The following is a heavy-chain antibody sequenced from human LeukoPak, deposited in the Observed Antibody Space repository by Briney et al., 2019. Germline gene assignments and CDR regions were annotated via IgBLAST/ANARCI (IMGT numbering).Heavy chain of an antibody. D-gene: IGHD6-6*01. CDR2: ISTTSNYI. CDR3: ANWIGSSSRDY. Sequence: GGSLRLSCTASGLSFSSYSMNWVRQAPGKGLEWVSSISTTSNYIYHADSVKGRFTISRDNAKNSLYLQMNSLRAEDTAVYYCANWIGSSSRDYWGQGTLVTVSS. V-gene: IGHV3-21*01. J-gene: IGHJ4*02. CDR1: GLSFSSYS.